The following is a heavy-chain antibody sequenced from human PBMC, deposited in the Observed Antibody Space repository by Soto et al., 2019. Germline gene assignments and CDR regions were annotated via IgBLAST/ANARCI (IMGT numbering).Heavy chain of an antibody. D-gene: IGHD3-9*01. V-gene: IGHV4-31*03. CDR3: ARDRGHYDILTGYWFDP. J-gene: IGHJ5*02. Sequence: SETLSLTCTVSGGSISSGGYYWSWIRQHPGKGLEWIGYIYYSGSTYYNPSLKSRVTISVDTSKNQFSLKLSSVTAADTAVYYCARDRGHYDILTGYWFDPWGQGTLVT. CDR1: GGSISSGGYY. CDR2: IYYSGST.